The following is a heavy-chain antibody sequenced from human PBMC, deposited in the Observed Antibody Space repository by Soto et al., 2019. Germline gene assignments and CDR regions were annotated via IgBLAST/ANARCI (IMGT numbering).Heavy chain of an antibody. J-gene: IGHJ5*02. Sequence: QLQLQESGPGLVKPSETLSLTCTVSGGSISSSSYYWGWIRQPPGKGLEWIGSIDYSGSTYYNPARKRRVTISADTSKNQFSRKLSSVTAADTAGYYGARHRGPMVRGVISNGFDPWGQGTLVTVSS. V-gene: IGHV4-39*01. CDR2: IDYSGST. D-gene: IGHD3-10*01. CDR3: ARHRGPMVRGVISNGFDP. CDR1: GGSISSSSYY.